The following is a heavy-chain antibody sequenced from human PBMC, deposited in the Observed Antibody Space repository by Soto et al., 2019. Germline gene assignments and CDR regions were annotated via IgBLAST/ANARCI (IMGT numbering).Heavy chain of an antibody. D-gene: IGHD6-19*01. CDR1: GFTFSSYG. CDR3: ARDWEYSSGWYWARDDAFDI. J-gene: IGHJ3*02. CDR2: IWYDGSNK. V-gene: IGHV3-33*01. Sequence: QVQLVESGGGVVQPGRSLRLSCAASGFTFSSYGMHWVRQAPGKGLEWVAVIWYDGSNKYYADSVKGRFTISRDNSKNTLYLQMNSLRAEDTAVYYCARDWEYSSGWYWARDDAFDIWGQGTMVTVSS.